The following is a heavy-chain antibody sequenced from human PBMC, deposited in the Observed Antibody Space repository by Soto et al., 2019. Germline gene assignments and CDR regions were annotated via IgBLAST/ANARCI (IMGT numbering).Heavy chain of an antibody. V-gene: IGHV4-34*01. Sequence: SSETLSLTCAVYGGSFSGYYWSWVRQPPGKGLEWIGEIYHSGSTNYNPSLKSRVTISVDKSKNQFSLKLSSVTAADTAVYYCARLHLLLGGMDVWGQGTTVTVSS. CDR2: IYHSGST. J-gene: IGHJ6*02. CDR1: GGSFSGYY. D-gene: IGHD3-16*01. CDR3: ARLHLLLGGMDV.